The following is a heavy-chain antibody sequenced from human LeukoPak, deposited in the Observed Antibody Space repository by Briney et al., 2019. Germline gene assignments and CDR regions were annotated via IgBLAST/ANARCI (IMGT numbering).Heavy chain of an antibody. CDR3: AREYPRAFDI. CDR2: IITTLGIA. CDR1: GGTFSTYT. Sequence: SVKVSCKASGGTFSTYTMIWVRQAPGQGLEWMGRIITTLGIANYAQKFQGRVTITADKSTSTAYMELSSLRPEDTAMYFCAREYPRAFDIWGQGTMVTVSS. D-gene: IGHD2-2*02. V-gene: IGHV1-69*04. J-gene: IGHJ3*02.